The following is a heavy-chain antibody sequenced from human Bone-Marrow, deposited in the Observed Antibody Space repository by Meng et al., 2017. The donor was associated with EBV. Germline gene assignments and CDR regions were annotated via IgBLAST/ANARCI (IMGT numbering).Heavy chain of an antibody. Sequence: QVQLQESGPGLVKPSGXLSLTGAVSGGSISSSNWWSWVRQPPGKGLEWIGEIYHSGSTNYNPSLKSRVTISVDKSKNQFSLKLSSVTAADTAVYYCARSSGSYARGIFDYWGQGTLFPVSS. J-gene: IGHJ4*02. CDR2: IYHSGST. CDR1: GGSISSSNW. V-gene: IGHV4-4*02. CDR3: ARSSGSYARGIFDY. D-gene: IGHD1-26*01.